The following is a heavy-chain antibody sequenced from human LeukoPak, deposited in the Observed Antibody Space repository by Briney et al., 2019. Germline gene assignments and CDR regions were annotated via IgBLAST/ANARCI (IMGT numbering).Heavy chain of an antibody. V-gene: IGHV3-21*01. CDR1: GFTFSSYA. J-gene: IGHJ4*02. CDR3: AKDWATVTTVDY. Sequence: GGSLRLSCAASGFTFSSYAMNWVRQAPGKGLEWVSSISSSSSYIYYADSVKGRFTISRDNAKNSLYLQMNSLRAEDTAVYYCAKDWATVTTVDYWGQGTLVTVSS. D-gene: IGHD4-17*01. CDR2: ISSSSSYI.